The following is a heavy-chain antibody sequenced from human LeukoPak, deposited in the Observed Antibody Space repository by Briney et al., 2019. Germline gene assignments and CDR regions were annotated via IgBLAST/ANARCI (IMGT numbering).Heavy chain of an antibody. CDR2: ISGSGGST. D-gene: IGHD3-3*01. Sequence: GGALRLSCAASGFTFSSYAMSWVRQAPGKGLEWVSAISGSGGSTYYADSVKGRFTISRDNSKNTLYLQMNSLRAEDTAVYYCAKDRPNYDFWSGLFDYWGQGTLVTVSS. J-gene: IGHJ4*02. CDR1: GFTFSSYA. CDR3: AKDRPNYDFWSGLFDY. V-gene: IGHV3-23*01.